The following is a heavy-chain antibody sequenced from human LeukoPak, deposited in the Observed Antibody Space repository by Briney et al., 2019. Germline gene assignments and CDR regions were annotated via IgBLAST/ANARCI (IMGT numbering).Heavy chain of an antibody. CDR1: GGSISSYY. V-gene: IGHV4-59*01. Sequence: SETLSLTCTVSGGSISSYYWSWSRQPPGKGLEWIGYIYYSGSTNYNPSLKSRVTISVDTSKNQFSLKLSSVTAADTAVYYCARAQGGWSDYWGQGTLVTVSS. CDR2: IYYSGST. CDR3: ARAQGGWSDY. D-gene: IGHD6-19*01. J-gene: IGHJ4*02.